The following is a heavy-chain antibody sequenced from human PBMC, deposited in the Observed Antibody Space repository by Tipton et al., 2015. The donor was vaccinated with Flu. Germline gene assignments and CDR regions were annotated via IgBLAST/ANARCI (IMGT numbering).Heavy chain of an antibody. CDR1: GFTVSSNY. J-gene: IGHJ5*02. Sequence: SLRLSCAASGFTVSSNYMSWVRQVPGKGLEWVSVIYSDGSTYYIDSVKGRFTISRDNSKNMLSLEMNSLRAEDTAVYYCARGQGANPWGQGTLVTVSS. CDR3: ARGQGANP. CDR2: IYSDGST. V-gene: IGHV3-53*01.